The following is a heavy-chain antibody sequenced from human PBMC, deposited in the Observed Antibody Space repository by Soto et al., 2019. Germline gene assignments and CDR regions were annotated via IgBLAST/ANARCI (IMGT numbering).Heavy chain of an antibody. V-gene: IGHV1-58*02. CDR1: GFTFTSSA. CDR3: AASSLGYYYYYMDV. Sequence: SVKVSCKASGFTFTSSAMQWVRQARGQRLEWIGWIVVGSGNTNYAQKFQERVTITRDMSTSTAYMELSSLRSEDTAVYYCAASSLGYYYYYMDVWGKGTTVTVSS. CDR2: IVVGSGNT. J-gene: IGHJ6*03.